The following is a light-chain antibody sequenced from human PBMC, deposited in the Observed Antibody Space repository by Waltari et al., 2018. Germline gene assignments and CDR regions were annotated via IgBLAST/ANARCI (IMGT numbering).Light chain of an antibody. CDR1: QGVLSTSNNKNY. CDR2: WAS. Sequence: IVMTQAPDSLAVSLGERATIDRKSNQGVLSTSNNKNYLGRYQQRPGQPPMLLISWASTRESGVPDRVSGSGSGTDFTLTSSSLQTEDVAVYYCQQCYTDPYTFGQGTNLELK. V-gene: IGKV4-1*01. CDR3: QQCYTDPYT. J-gene: IGKJ2*01.